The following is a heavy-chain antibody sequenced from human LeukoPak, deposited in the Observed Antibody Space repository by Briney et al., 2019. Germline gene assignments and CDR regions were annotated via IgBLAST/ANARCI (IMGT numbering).Heavy chain of an antibody. J-gene: IGHJ4*02. CDR2: IIPIFGTA. CDR1: GGTFSSYA. Sequence: SVKVSCKASGGTFSSYAISWVRQAPGQGLEWMGGIIPIFGTANYAQKFQGRVTITTDESTSTAYMELSSLRSEDTAVYYCARSGDYYDSSGYYYFDYWGQGTLVSVSS. V-gene: IGHV1-69*05. D-gene: IGHD3-22*01. CDR3: ARSGDYYDSSGYYYFDY.